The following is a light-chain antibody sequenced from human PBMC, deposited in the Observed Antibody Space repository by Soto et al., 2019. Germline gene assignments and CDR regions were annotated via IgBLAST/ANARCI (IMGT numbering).Light chain of an antibody. J-gene: IGKJ1*01. CDR1: HGVSSY. Sequence: EIVLTQSPATLSLSPGERATPSGRASHGVSSYLAWYQQKPGQAPRLLIFDASSRATGIPARFSGSGSGTDFTLTISSLEPEDFAVYYCQQRSNWPWTFGQGTKVEIK. V-gene: IGKV3-11*01. CDR2: DAS. CDR3: QQRSNWPWT.